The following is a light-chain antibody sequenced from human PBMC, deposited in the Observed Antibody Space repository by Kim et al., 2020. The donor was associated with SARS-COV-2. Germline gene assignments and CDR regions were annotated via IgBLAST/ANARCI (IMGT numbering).Light chain of an antibody. J-gene: IGKJ4*01. CDR3: QKYGSSALT. Sequence: LSAGERTTLPCTAGQGGSSGDSDSYQQKTGQGPRVLIYGAYSRATGISDRCRGSGAGTDITLTISRLETVETAEYYCQKYGSSALTFGGGTKV. CDR1: QGGSSGD. CDR2: GAY. V-gene: IGKV3-20*01.